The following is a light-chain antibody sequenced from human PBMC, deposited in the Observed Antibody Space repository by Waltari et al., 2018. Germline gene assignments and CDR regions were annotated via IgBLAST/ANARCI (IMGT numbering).Light chain of an antibody. CDR3: QSSDSSGNDYV. CDR1: ALSKHH. J-gene: IGLJ1*01. CDR2: KDS. Sequence: SLELTQSPSVAVSPGQTAGITCSGDALSKHHVYWYQQRPGQAPVLVLFKDSERPSGIPERFSGSRSGTTGTLTITGVQAEDEADYYCQSSDSSGNDYVFGPGTKVTVL. V-gene: IGLV3-25*03.